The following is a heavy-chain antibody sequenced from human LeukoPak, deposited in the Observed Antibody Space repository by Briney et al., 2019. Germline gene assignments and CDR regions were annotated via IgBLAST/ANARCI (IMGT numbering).Heavy chain of an antibody. CDR3: VRESQDMAVAQECY. Sequence: PGGSLRLSCAASGFTVSSNYISWVRQAPGKGLEWVSVIYSGGSTYYADSVKDRFTISRDNSKNTVYLQMNNLRAEDTAVYYCVRESQDMAVAQECYWGQGTRVTVSS. CDR2: IYSGGST. J-gene: IGHJ4*02. CDR1: GFTVSSNY. V-gene: IGHV3-53*01. D-gene: IGHD2-2*01.